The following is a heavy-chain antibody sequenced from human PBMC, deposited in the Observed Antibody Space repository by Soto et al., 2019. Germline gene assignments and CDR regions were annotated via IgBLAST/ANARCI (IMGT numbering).Heavy chain of an antibody. CDR1: GYTFTGYY. CDR3: ASQAGIVVVPAAIFGNWFDP. Sequence: ASVKVSCKASGYTFTGYYMHWVRQAPGQGLEWMGWINPNSGGTNYAQKFQGRVTMTRDTSISTAYMEPSRLRSDDTAVYYCASQAGIVVVPAAIFGNWFDPWGQGTLVTVSS. V-gene: IGHV1-2*02. D-gene: IGHD2-2*02. J-gene: IGHJ5*02. CDR2: INPNSGGT.